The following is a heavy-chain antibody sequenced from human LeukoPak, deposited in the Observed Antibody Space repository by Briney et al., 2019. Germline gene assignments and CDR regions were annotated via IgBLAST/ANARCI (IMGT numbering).Heavy chain of an antibody. D-gene: IGHD1-26*01. V-gene: IGHV1-69*04. CDR3: AREGGSYYLDY. CDR1: GGTFSSYA. J-gene: IGHJ4*02. Sequence: SVKVSCKASGGTFSSYAISWVRQAPGQGLEWMGRIIPILGIANYAQKFQGRVTITADKSTSTAYMELSSLRSEDTAVYYCAREGGSYYLDYWGQGTLVTVSS. CDR2: IIPILGIA.